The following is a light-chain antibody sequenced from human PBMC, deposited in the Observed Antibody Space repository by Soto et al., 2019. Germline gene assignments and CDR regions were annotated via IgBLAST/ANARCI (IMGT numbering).Light chain of an antibody. CDR2: DAS. CDR3: QKYNSASFF. CDR1: QSINSW. Sequence: DIQMTHSPSTLSASVLYIVTITFRASQSINSWLAWYQQKPGKAPQILIYDASTLKSGVPSRFSASGSGTDFTLTISSLQPEDVATYYCQKYNSASFFFGPGTKVDIK. J-gene: IGKJ3*01. V-gene: IGKV1-5*01.